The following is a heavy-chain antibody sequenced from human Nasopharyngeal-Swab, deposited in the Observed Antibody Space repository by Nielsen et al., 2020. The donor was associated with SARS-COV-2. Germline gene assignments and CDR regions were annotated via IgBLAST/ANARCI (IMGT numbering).Heavy chain of an antibody. CDR3: ARGVTMVRGVSPRYYYYGMDV. Sequence: GGSLRLSCVASGFVFSNHGMHWVRQAPGKGLEWVALIWYDGSNKNYADSVKGRFTISRDDSKNTGYLQMNSLRAGDTAVYYCARGVTMVRGVSPRYYYYGMDVWGQGTTVTVSS. CDR1: GFVFSNHG. J-gene: IGHJ6*02. D-gene: IGHD3-10*01. V-gene: IGHV3-33*01. CDR2: IWYDGSNK.